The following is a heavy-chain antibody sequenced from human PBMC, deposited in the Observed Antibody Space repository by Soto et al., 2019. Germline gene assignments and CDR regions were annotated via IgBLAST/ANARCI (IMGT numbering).Heavy chain of an antibody. J-gene: IGHJ4*02. CDR1: GFTFSSYW. Sequence: PGGSLRLSCAASGFTFSSYWMTWVRQAPGKGLEWVGRIKSKTAGGTTDYAAPVKGRFTISRDESENTLFLHMNSLKTEDTAVYYCSYGANQYFDYWGQGALVTVSS. CDR3: SYGANQYFDY. V-gene: IGHV3-15*01. CDR2: IKSKTAGGTT. D-gene: IGHD4-17*01.